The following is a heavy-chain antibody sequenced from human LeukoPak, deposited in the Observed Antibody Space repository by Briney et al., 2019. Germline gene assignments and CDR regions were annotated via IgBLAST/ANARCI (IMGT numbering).Heavy chain of an antibody. J-gene: IGHJ6*03. V-gene: IGHV3-7*01. Sequence: GSLRFSCAASEFSFITYWMTWVRQAPGKGLEWVAKIKQDGSEKYYVDSVKGRFTISRDNARNSLYLQMNSLRAEDTAVYYCARADSSIATRLSRSSNFNYYYMDVWGKGTTVTVSS. CDR2: IKQDGSEK. CDR1: EFSFITYW. CDR3: ARADSSIATRLSRSSNFNYYYMDV. D-gene: IGHD6-6*01.